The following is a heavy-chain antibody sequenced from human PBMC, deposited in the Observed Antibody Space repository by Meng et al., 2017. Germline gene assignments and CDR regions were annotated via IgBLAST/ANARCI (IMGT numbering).Heavy chain of an antibody. Sequence: SETLSLTCTVSGGSVSSGSYYWSWIRQPPGKGLEWIGYIYYSGSTNYNPSLKSRVTISVDTSKNQFSLKLSSVTAADTAVYYCARAQRITMVRGVIHTINWFDPWGQGTLVTVSS. D-gene: IGHD3-10*01. CDR1: GGSVSSGSYY. CDR2: IYYSGST. CDR3: ARAQRITMVRGVIHTINWFDP. J-gene: IGHJ5*02. V-gene: IGHV4-61*01.